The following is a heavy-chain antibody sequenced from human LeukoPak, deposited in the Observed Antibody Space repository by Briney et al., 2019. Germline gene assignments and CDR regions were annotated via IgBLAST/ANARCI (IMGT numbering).Heavy chain of an antibody. CDR3: ARDLYSSSLSFDY. D-gene: IGHD6-13*01. CDR1: GFTVSSNY. J-gene: IGHJ4*02. Sequence: TGGSLRLSCAASGFTVSSNYMSWVRQAPGKGLEWVSVIYSDGSTYYADSVKGRFTISRDNAKNSLYLQMNSLRAEDTAVYYCARDLYSSSLSFDYWGQGTLVTVSS. V-gene: IGHV3-66*01. CDR2: IYSDGST.